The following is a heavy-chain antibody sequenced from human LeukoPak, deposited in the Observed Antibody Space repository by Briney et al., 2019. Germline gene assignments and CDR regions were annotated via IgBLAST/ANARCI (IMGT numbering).Heavy chain of an antibody. Sequence: GGSLRLSCAASGFTFSSYSMNWVRQAPGKGLEWVSSISSSSSYIYYADSVKGRFTISRDNAKNSLYLQMNSLRAEDTAVYYCARDAPGYSSGWPFDYWGQGTLVTVSS. CDR2: ISSSSSYI. CDR1: GFTFSSYS. V-gene: IGHV3-21*01. CDR3: ARDAPGYSSGWPFDY. J-gene: IGHJ4*02. D-gene: IGHD6-19*01.